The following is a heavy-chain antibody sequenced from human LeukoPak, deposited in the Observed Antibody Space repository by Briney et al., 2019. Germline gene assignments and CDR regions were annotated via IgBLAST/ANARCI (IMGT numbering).Heavy chain of an antibody. CDR2: ISGNGGST. Sequence: GGPLRLSCSASGFTFRWYPMHWVRQAPGKGLEYVSAISGNGGSTYYADSVKGRFTISRDNSKNTLYLQMSSLRTEDTAIYYCVKAQYDFWSGLDYWGQGTLVTVSS. V-gene: IGHV3-64D*09. J-gene: IGHJ4*02. CDR1: GFTFRWYP. D-gene: IGHD3-3*01. CDR3: VKAQYDFWSGLDY.